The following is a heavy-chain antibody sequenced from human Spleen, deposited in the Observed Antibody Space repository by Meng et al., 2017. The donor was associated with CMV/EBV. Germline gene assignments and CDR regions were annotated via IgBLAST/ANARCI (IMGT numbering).Heavy chain of an antibody. V-gene: IGHV3-21*01. CDR3: ARDRLSEPAAIPLDY. CDR2: ISSSSSNI. J-gene: IGHJ4*02. CDR1: GFIFSRYS. Sequence: GGSLRLSCAASGFIFSRYSMNWVRQAPGKGLEWVSSISSSSSNIYHADSVKGRFTISRDNAKNSLYLQMNSLRAEDTAVYYCARDRLSEPAAIPLDYWGQGTLVTVSS. D-gene: IGHD2-2*02.